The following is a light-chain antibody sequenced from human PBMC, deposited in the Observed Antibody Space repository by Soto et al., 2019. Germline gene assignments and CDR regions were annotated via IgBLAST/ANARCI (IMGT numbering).Light chain of an antibody. CDR2: GAS. CDR3: QQYGSSPWT. V-gene: IGKV3-20*01. Sequence: EIVMTQSPATLSVYPGERATLSCRAIQSVSSSYLAWYQQKPGQAPRLLIYGASSRATGIPDRFSGSGSGTDFTLTISRLEPEDFAVYYCQQYGSSPWTFGQGTKV. CDR1: QSVSSSY. J-gene: IGKJ1*01.